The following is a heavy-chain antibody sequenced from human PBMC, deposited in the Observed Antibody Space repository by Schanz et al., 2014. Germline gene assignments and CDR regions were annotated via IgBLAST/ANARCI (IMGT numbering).Heavy chain of an antibody. CDR1: GFTLSNSD. CDR3: ARVHHYDPSGWGYFDY. D-gene: IGHD3-22*01. CDR2: IGYLGDT. Sequence: EVQLVESGGGLVQPGGSLRLSCAASGFTLSNSDMHWVRQGTGKGLEWVSTIGYLGDTYYPDSVKGRFTVSRDNSKNTVYIQMNRLRAEDTAVYYCARVHHYDPSGWGYFDYWGQGALVTVSS. J-gene: IGHJ4*02. V-gene: IGHV3-13*01.